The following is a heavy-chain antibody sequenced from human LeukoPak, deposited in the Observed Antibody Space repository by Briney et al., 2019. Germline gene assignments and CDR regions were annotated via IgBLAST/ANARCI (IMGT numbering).Heavy chain of an antibody. CDR3: ARDQGSSSPNEVDY. CDR1: GFTFSDYY. CDR2: ISSSGSII. D-gene: IGHD6-13*01. J-gene: IGHJ4*02. V-gene: IGHV3-11*04. Sequence: PGGSLRLSCAASGFTFSDYYMSWIRQAPGKGLEWVSYISSSGSIIYYADSVKGRFTISRDNAKNSLYLQMNSLRAEDTAVYYCARDQGSSSPNEVDYWGQGTLVTVSS.